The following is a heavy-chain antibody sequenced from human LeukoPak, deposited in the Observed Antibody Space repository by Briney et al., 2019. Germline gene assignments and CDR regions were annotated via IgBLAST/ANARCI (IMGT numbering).Heavy chain of an antibody. J-gene: IGHJ4*02. D-gene: IGHD2-2*01. Sequence: ASVKVSCKASGYTFTGYYMHWVRQAPGQGLEWMGWINPNSDGTNYAQKFQGRVTMTRDTSISTAYMELSRLRSDDTAVYYCALSVVPAASFDYWGQGTLVTVSS. CDR2: INPNSDGT. CDR1: GYTFTGYY. V-gene: IGHV1-2*02. CDR3: ALSVVPAASFDY.